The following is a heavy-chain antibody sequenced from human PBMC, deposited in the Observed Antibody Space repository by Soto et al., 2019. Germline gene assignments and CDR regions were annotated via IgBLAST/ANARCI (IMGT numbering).Heavy chain of an antibody. J-gene: IGHJ5*02. Sequence: EVQLVESGGGLVKPGGSLRLSCAASGITFTNAWMGWVRQAPGKGLEWIGRLKSRRDGGTSDYAAPVKGRFSISKDESNNTLYLQMNSLQTEDTAVYHCTTDGGVSAYPLCLALGQGTLVTVSS. V-gene: IGHV3-15*01. CDR3: TTDGGVSAYPLCLA. CDR1: GITFTNAW. D-gene: IGHD3-3*01. CDR2: LKSRRDGGTS.